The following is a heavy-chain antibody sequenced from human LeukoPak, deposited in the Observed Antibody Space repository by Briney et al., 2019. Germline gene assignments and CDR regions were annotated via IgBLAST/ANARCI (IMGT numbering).Heavy chain of an antibody. J-gene: IGHJ4*02. CDR3: EKGWFGTVGDY. CDR2: ISGSGDNI. D-gene: IGHD3-10*01. CDR1: GFTFSNYA. Sequence: GGSLRLSCEASGFTFSNYAMNWVRQAPGKGLEWVSVISGSGDNIIYADSLKGRFTISRDNSMSILYLQMNSLRAEDTAVYYCEKGWFGTVGDYWGQGTLVTVSS. V-gene: IGHV3-23*01.